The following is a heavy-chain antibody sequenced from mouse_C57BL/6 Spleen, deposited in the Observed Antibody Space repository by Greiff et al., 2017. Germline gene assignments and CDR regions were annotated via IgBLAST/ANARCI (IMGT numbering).Heavy chain of an antibody. CDR2: IYPRSGNT. D-gene: IGHD1-1*01. CDR1: GYTFTSYG. CDR3: ARSSTTVVATRYFDD. V-gene: IGHV1-81*01. J-gene: IGHJ2*01. Sequence: QVQLKESGAELARPGASVKLSCKASGYTFTSYGIRWVKQRPGQGLEWIGEIYPRSGNTYYNEKFKGKATMTADKSSSTAYMELRSLTSEDSAVYVCARSSTTVVATRYFDDWGQGTTLTVSS.